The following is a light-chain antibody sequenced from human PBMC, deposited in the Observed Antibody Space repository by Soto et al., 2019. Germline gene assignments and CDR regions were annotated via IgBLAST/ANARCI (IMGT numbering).Light chain of an antibody. V-gene: IGKV3-20*01. CDR1: QSVSSNY. CDR2: GAS. CDR3: QQYGTSSMYT. Sequence: EFVLTQSPGTLSLSPGERATLSCRASQSVSSNYLTWYQQKPGQAPRLLTSGASSRATRIPDRFSGSGSGTDFTLTINRLEPEDFAVYYCQQYGTSSMYTFGQGTKLEIK. J-gene: IGKJ2*01.